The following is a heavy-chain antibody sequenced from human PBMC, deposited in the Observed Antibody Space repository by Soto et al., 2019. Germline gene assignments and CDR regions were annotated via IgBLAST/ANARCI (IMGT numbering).Heavy chain of an antibody. J-gene: IGHJ6*02. V-gene: IGHV4-30-4*01. D-gene: IGHD2-8*01. CDR1: GDSISSGAYY. CDR2: IYHSGAT. Sequence: SETLSLTCTVSGDSISSGAYYWSWIRQPPGKGLEWIGYIYHSGATYYNPSLESRVTMSVDTSKNQFSLKLSSVTAADTAVYYCARDKARVYADPDYYYYGMDVWGQGTTVTVSS. CDR3: ARDKARVYADPDYYYYGMDV.